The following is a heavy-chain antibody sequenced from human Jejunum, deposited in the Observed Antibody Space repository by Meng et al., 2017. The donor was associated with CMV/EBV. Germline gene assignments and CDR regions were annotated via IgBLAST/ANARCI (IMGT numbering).Heavy chain of an antibody. D-gene: IGHD5-18*01. Sequence: GDSRTTNDWWTWGGLSKERGRERIGEIYHSGSGNYNQSLQRRDTRSMDTTKNEFSLKVVSMTAAETGIYYCARKIPGGYYLNWCDPWGQGILVTVSS. CDR2: IYHSGSG. CDR1: GDSRTTNDW. CDR3: ARKIPGGYYLNWCDP. J-gene: IGHJ5*02. V-gene: IGHV4-4*02.